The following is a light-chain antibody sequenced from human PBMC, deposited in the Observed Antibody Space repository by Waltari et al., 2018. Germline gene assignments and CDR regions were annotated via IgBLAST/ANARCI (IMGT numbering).Light chain of an antibody. V-gene: IGLV2-14*03. CDR2: DVS. CDR3: SSYSTSTALDV. Sequence: QSALAQPASVSGSPGQSITISCSGTNSDVGDYNSVSCYQQFPGKAPPLLIYDVSRRPSGISNRVCGSNSGNTASLTISGLQAEDEADYYCSSYSTSTALDVFGTGTKVTVL. CDR1: NSDVGDYNS. J-gene: IGLJ1*01.